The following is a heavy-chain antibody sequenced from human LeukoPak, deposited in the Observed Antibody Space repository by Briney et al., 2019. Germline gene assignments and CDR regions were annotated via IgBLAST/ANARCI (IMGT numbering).Heavy chain of an antibody. D-gene: IGHD5-24*01. Sequence: SQTLSLTCAVSGGSISSGGYSWRWIRQPPGKGLEWIEYIYHSGSTYYNPSLKSRVTISVDRSKNQFSLKLSSVTAADTAVYYCARVVEMATIRTYNWFDPWGQGTLVTVSS. CDR2: IYHSGST. CDR3: ARVVEMATIRTYNWFDP. J-gene: IGHJ5*02. V-gene: IGHV4-30-2*01. CDR1: GGSISSGGYS.